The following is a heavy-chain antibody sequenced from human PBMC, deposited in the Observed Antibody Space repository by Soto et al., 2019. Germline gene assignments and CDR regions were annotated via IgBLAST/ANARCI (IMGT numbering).Heavy chain of an antibody. CDR3: ATGGRQWLVTSDFNY. CDR2: VSHDGRNT. D-gene: IGHD6-19*01. J-gene: IGHJ4*02. Sequence: VQLVESGGGVVQPGRSLRLSCAAPGFTFSDYAMHWVRQAPGKGLEWVAVVSHDGRNTHYADSVKGRFTISRDSSKNTVSPEMTSPRAEDTAVYACATGGRQWLVTSDFNYWGQGALVPVSS. CDR1: GFTFSDYA. V-gene: IGHV3-30*03.